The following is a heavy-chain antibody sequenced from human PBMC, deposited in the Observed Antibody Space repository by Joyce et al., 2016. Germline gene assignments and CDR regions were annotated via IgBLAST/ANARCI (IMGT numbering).Heavy chain of an antibody. Sequence: QVQLVESGGGVVQPGRSLRLSCAASGFTLSHHGLHWVRQAPGKGLEWVEVISYDGINKYYADSLRGRFTISRDNSKNMLLLQMDSLRAEDTAFYYCARDPQTRIVGATPGYFDYWGQGTLVTVSS. V-gene: IGHV3-30*03. D-gene: IGHD1-26*01. CDR3: ARDPQTRIVGATPGYFDY. CDR1: GFTLSHHG. CDR2: ISYDGINK. J-gene: IGHJ4*02.